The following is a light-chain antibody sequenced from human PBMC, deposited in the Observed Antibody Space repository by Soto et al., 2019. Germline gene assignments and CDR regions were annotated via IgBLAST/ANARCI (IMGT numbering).Light chain of an antibody. V-gene: IGKV3-15*01. J-gene: IGKJ5*01. CDR1: QSVSSN. CDR3: QQYTNWPPNT. Sequence: IGLPKSPSTLSLSPGERSTVSCISSQSVSSNLAWYQQRPGQAPRLLIYGASTRATGVPARFSGRGSGTEFTLTISSLQSEDFAVYYCQQYTNWPPNTFGQGTRLEIK. CDR2: GAS.